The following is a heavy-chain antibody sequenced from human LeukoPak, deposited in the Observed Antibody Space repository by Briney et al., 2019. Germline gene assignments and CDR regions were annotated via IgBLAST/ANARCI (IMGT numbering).Heavy chain of an antibody. CDR1: GYTFTGYY. D-gene: IGHD2-2*01. CDR3: ARYQKYCSSTSCDDY. V-gene: IGHV1-2*06. J-gene: IGHJ4*02. Sequence: ASVTVYCTASGYTFTGYYMHWVRKAPGQGLEWMRRINPNSGGPNYAQKFQGRVTMTRDTSISTAYMELSRLRSDDTAVYYCARYQKYCSSTSCDDYWGQGTLVTVTS. CDR2: INPNSGGP.